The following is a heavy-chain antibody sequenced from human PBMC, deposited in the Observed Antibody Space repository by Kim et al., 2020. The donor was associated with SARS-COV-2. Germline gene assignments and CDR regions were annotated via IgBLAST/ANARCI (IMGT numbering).Heavy chain of an antibody. CDR3: ARDMVLGVGATLRLNY. D-gene: IGHD1-26*01. CDR1: GYTFTSYG. V-gene: IGHV1-18*01. Sequence: ASVKVSCKASGYTFTSYGISWVRQAPGQGLEWMGWISAYNGNTNYAQKLQGRVTMTTDTSTSTAYMELRSLRSDDTAVYYCARDMVLGVGATLRLNYWGQGTLVTVSS. J-gene: IGHJ4*02. CDR2: ISAYNGNT.